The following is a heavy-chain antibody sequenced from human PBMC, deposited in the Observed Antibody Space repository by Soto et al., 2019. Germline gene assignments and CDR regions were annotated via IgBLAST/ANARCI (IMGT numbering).Heavy chain of an antibody. CDR1: GFRFSSYD. CDR2: LSGSGGTT. D-gene: IGHD1-1*01. J-gene: IGHJ4*02. CDR3: VKPGHLTQKPGTPYYFDY. V-gene: IGHV3-23*01. Sequence: PGGSLRLSCEGSGFRFSSYDMSWVRQAPGKGLEWVSSLSGSGGTTYYADSVKGRFTISRDNSKNTVYLQMNSLRAEDTAVYYCVKPGHLTQKPGTPYYFDYWGQGTLVTVSS.